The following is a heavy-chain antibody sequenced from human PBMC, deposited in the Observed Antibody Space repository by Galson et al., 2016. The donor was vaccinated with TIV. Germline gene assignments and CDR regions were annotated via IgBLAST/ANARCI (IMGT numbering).Heavy chain of an antibody. D-gene: IGHD2-15*01. J-gene: IGHJ1*01. V-gene: IGHV1-58*01. Sequence: SVKVSCKASGFTFTNSAVQWVRQARGQPLEWIGWIVVASDNTNYAQKFQERITITRDMSTRTAYLDLSSLKVEDTAVYYCVVGVESHCSGGYCYHSDEYLQPWGQGTLLSVSS. CDR2: IVVASDNT. CDR1: GFTFTNSA. CDR3: VVGVESHCSGGYCYHSDEYLQP.